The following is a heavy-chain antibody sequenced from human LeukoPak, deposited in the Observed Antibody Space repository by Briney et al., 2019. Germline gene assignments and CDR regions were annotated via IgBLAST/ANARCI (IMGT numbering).Heavy chain of an antibody. CDR2: IYPGDSDT. J-gene: IGHJ4*02. CDR3: ARSLYCGGDCYSYYFDY. CDR1: GYSFTSYW. Sequence: GESLKISCKGSGYSFTSYWIGWVRQMPGKGLEWMGIIYPGDSDTRYSPSFQGQVTISADKSISTVYLQWSSLKASDTAMYYCARSLYCGGDCYSYYFDYWGQGTLVTVSS. D-gene: IGHD2-21*02. V-gene: IGHV5-51*01.